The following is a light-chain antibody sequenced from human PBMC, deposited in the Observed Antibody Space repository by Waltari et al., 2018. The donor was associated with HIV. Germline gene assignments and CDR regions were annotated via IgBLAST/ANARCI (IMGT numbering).Light chain of an antibody. CDR3: GTWDTSLSVMT. J-gene: IGLJ3*02. CDR1: GSKIGDNS. V-gene: IGLV1-51*01. CDR2: DKK. Sequence: HSVLTQPPSVSAAPGQNVTISCSGSGSKIGDNSVSWYQHLPGTAPKVIIYDKKKRLSGIPDRFSGSKSGTSATLGITGLQTGDEGDYYCGTWDTSLSVMTFGGGTKLTVL.